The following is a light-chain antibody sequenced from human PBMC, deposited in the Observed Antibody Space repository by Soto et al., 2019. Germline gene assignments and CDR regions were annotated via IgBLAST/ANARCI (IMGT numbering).Light chain of an antibody. V-gene: IGLV2-14*01. Sequence: QSALTQPASVSGSPGQSITISCTGTSSDIGVNNYVSWYQQHPGKAPKLMIYDVSNRPSGVSNRFSGTKSGNTASLTISGLKAEDEADYYSSSYTTTSTVVFGGGTKLTVL. J-gene: IGLJ2*01. CDR1: SSDIGVNNY. CDR3: SSYTTTSTVV. CDR2: DVS.